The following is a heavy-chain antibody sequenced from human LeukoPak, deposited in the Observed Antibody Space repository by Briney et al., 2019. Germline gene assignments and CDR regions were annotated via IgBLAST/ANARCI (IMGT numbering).Heavy chain of an antibody. Sequence: PGGSLRLSCAVSGFTFSNYAMSWVRQAPGKGLEWVSVISGSGGSTYYADSVKGQFTIFRDNSKNTVYLQMNSLRADDTAVYYCAKGDTGMVRRYYFDYWGQGTLVTVSS. D-gene: IGHD5-18*01. V-gene: IGHV3-23*01. CDR2: ISGSGGST. CDR1: GFTFSNYA. CDR3: AKGDTGMVRRYYFDY. J-gene: IGHJ4*02.